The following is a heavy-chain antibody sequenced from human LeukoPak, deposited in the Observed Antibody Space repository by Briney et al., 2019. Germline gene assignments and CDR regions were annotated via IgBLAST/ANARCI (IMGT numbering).Heavy chain of an antibody. CDR3: ARDAQYYDFWSGYNDFDY. CDR1: GFTFRSYW. J-gene: IGHJ4*02. D-gene: IGHD3-3*01. Sequence: GGSLRLSCVASGFTFRSYWMSWVRQAPGKGLEWVANIKQDGSEKYYVDSVKGRFTISRDNAKNSLYLQMNSLRAEDTAVYYCARDAQYYDFWSGYNDFDYWGQGTLVAVS. V-gene: IGHV3-7*01. CDR2: IKQDGSEK.